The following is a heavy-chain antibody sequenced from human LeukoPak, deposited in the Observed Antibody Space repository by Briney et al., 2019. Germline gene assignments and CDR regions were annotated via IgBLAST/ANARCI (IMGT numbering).Heavy chain of an antibody. D-gene: IGHD3-22*01. V-gene: IGHV1-2*02. J-gene: IGHJ4*02. CDR2: INPNSGGT. CDR3: ARFPRDSGSI. Sequence: ASVKVSCKASGYTFTDYYIHWVRQAPGQGLEWMGWINPNSGGTKYAQKFQGRVTMNMDTSISTAHMELTSLRSDDTAVYYCARFPRDSGSIWGQGTLVTVSS. CDR1: GYTFTDYY.